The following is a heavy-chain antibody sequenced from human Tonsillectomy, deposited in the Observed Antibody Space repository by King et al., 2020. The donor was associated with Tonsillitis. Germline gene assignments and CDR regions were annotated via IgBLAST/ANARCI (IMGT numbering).Heavy chain of an antibody. J-gene: IGHJ4*02. Sequence: VQLVESGGGVIQPGGSLRLSWAASGFTVSSNYMTWFRQAPGKGLEWVSVVYSGVITYYAVSVKGRLTLSRDNSKNTLYLQMNSLRAVDTAGYFCARSTYYYDNSGYYDLDDWGQGTLVTVSS. CDR3: ARSTYYYDNSGYYDLDD. CDR2: VYSGVIT. D-gene: IGHD3-22*01. CDR1: GFTVSSNY. V-gene: IGHV3-53*01.